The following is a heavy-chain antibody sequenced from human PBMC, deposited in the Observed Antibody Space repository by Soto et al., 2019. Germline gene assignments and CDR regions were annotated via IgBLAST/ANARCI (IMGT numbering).Heavy chain of an antibody. CDR2: ISSSSRTI. CDR1: GFTLSSYS. J-gene: IGHJ4*01. V-gene: IGHV3-48*01. Sequence: EVQLVESGGGLVQPGGSLRLSCAASGFTLSSYSMNWGRQAPGKGLEWVSYISSSSRTIYYADSVKGRFTISRDNAMNSLDLQMNSLRAEDTALYDCARVLAVTTPGPNLDYWGQGTLVTVSS. CDR3: ARVLAVTTPGPNLDY. D-gene: IGHD2-15*01.